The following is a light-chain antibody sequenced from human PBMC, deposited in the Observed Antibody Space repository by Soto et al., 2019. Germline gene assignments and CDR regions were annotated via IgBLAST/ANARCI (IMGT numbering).Light chain of an antibody. CDR3: QQRSNWPS. V-gene: IGKV3-11*01. Sequence: EILLTPSPATLSLSPGERATLSCGASQSVSSYLAWYQQKPGQAPRLLIYDASNRATGIPARFSGSGSGTDFTLTISSLEPEDFAVYYCQQRSNWPSFGGGTKVDIK. CDR2: DAS. CDR1: QSVSSY. J-gene: IGKJ4*01.